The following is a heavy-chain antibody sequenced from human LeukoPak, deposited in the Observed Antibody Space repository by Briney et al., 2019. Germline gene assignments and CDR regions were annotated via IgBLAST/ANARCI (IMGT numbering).Heavy chain of an antibody. D-gene: IGHD3-22*01. Sequence: SETLSLTCAVYGGSFSGYYWNWIRQPPGKGLEWIGEINHRGSTNNNPSLKSRVTISVDTSMNQFSLKLSSVTAADTAVYYCARFSLGYDAFDIWGQGTMVTVSS. J-gene: IGHJ3*02. CDR3: ARFSLGYDAFDI. CDR1: GGSFSGYY. V-gene: IGHV4-34*01. CDR2: INHRGST.